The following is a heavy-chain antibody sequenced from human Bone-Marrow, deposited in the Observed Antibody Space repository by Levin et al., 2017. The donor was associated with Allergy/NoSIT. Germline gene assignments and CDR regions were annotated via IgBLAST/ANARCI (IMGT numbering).Heavy chain of an antibody. CDR1: GDTFNRYI. CDR2: IIPIYNTP. J-gene: IGHJ3*01. Sequence: SVKVSCKASGDTFNRYIISWVRQAPGQGLEWMGGIIPIYNTPKYAQKFQGRITIIAEDSTGTGYMELSSLTSEDTAVYYCARDGLGYCSGDNCLDAFDVWGQGTMVIVSS. D-gene: IGHD2-15*01. CDR3: ARDGLGYCSGDNCLDAFDV. V-gene: IGHV1-69*13.